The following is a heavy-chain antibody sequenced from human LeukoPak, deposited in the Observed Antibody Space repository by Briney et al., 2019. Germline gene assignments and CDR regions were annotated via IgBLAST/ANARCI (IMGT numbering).Heavy chain of an antibody. V-gene: IGHV4-39*07. J-gene: IGHJ5*02. D-gene: IGHD3-10*01. Sequence: SETLSLTCTVSGGSISSSSYYWGWIRQPPGKGLEWIGSIYYSGSTYYNPSLKSRVTISVDTSKNQFSLKLSSVTAADTAVYYCARGLYYGSGSYYNENWFDPWGQGILVTVSS. CDR1: GGSISSSSYY. CDR2: IYYSGST. CDR3: ARGLYYGSGSYYNENWFDP.